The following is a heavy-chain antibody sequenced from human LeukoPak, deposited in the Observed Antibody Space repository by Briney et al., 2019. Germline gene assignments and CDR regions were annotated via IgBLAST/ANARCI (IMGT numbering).Heavy chain of an antibody. D-gene: IGHD3-10*01. CDR3: ASHTYYYGSGSWSYGMDV. CDR2: IYTSGST. Sequence: SETLSLTCTVSGGSISSYYWSWIRQPARKGLEWIGRIYTSGSTNYNPSLKSRVTMSVDTSKNQFSLKLSSVTAADTAVYYCASHTYYYGSGSWSYGMDVWGQGTTVTVSS. CDR1: GGSISSYY. V-gene: IGHV4-4*07. J-gene: IGHJ6*02.